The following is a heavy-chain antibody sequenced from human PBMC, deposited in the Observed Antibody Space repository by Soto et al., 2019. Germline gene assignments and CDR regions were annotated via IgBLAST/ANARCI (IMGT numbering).Heavy chain of an antibody. D-gene: IGHD2-2*01. J-gene: IGHJ4*02. Sequence: QVQLQQWGAGLLKPSETLSLTCVVYGGSFSGYYWSWIRQPPGKGLEWIGEINHSGSTNYNPSLKSRVTISVDTSKNQFSLKLSSVTAADTAVYYCAIAQDIVVVPAAISTFDYWGQGTLVTVSS. CDR3: AIAQDIVVVPAAISTFDY. CDR1: GGSFSGYY. CDR2: INHSGST. V-gene: IGHV4-34*01.